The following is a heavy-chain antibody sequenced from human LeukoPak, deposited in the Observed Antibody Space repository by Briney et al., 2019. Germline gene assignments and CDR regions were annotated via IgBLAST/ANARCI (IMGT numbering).Heavy chain of an antibody. V-gene: IGHV4-39*01. D-gene: IGHD3-10*01. J-gene: IGHJ5*02. CDR2: VYYSGIT. CDR1: GGSIISIYHY. CDR3: ARHSDDIKVGSGVWFDP. Sequence: PSETLSLTCTVSGGSIISIYHYWGWIRQPPGKGLEWIGRVYYSGITYYNPSLTSRVAISVDTSKSQFSLTLSSVTAADTAVYYCARHSDDIKVGSGVWFDPWGQGTLVTVSS.